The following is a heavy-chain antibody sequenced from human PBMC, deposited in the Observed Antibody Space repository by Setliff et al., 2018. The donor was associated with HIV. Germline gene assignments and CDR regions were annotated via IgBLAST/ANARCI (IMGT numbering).Heavy chain of an antibody. Sequence: ASVKVSCKASGYTFTSEDINWVRQASGQGLEWMGWMNPNSGNTDSAQKFQGRVTMTRNTSMSTAYMKLSSLRSVDTAVYYCARGVWELPPYYMDVWGKGTTVTVSS. V-gene: IGHV1-8*02. CDR2: MNPNSGNT. CDR3: ARGVWELPPYYMDV. D-gene: IGHD1-26*01. CDR1: GYTFTSED. J-gene: IGHJ6*03.